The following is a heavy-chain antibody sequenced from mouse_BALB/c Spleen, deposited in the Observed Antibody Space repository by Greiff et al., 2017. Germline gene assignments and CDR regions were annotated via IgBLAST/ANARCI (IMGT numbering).Heavy chain of an antibody. Sequence: VHVKQSGPELVKPGASVKVSCKASGYAFTSYNMYWVKQSHGKSLEWIGYIDPYNGGTSYNQKFKGKATLTVDKSSSTAYMHLNSLTSEDSEVYYCAKGRGNFDVWGAGTTVTVSS. CDR2: IDPYNGGT. J-gene: IGHJ1*01. CDR3: AKGRGNFDV. V-gene: IGHV1S135*01. D-gene: IGHD3-3*01. CDR1: GYAFTSYN.